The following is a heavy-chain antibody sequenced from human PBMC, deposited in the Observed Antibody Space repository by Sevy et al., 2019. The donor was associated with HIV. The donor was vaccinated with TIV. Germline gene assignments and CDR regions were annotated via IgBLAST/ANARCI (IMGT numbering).Heavy chain of an antibody. V-gene: IGHV3-33*01. J-gene: IGHJ4*02. D-gene: IGHD6-25*01. CDR3: ARDPRMYGGYLLAYFDS. CDR1: GFTPSTYG. Sequence: GGSLRLSCAASGFTPSTYGMHWVRQAPGKGLEWVAVIGYDGSNKYSASSVKGRFTISRVNSKNTLILQMDSLRAEDTAVYYWARDPRMYGGYLLAYFDSWGQGTLVTVSS. CDR2: IGYDGSNK.